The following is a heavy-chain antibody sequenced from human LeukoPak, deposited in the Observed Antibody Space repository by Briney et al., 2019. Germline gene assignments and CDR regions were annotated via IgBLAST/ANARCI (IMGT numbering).Heavy chain of an antibody. CDR3: ARAVCPTIKFCDSSYFMDV. D-gene: IGHD6-6*01. J-gene: IGHJ6*03. Sequence: GGSLRLSCAASGFSLEDLGRTGVGQVPGKGREGVAGINGKGASTGYADSVRGRFTISRDNAKNSLYLQMNSLRAEDTALYYCARAVCPTIKFCDSSYFMDVWGKGTTVNVS. CDR1: GFSLEDLG. V-gene: IGHV3-20*04. CDR2: INGKGAST.